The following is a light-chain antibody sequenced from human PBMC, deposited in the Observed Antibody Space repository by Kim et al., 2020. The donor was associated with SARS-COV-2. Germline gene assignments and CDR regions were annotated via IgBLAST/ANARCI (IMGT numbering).Light chain of an antibody. CDR1: KLGDKY. Sequence: SYELTQPPSVSVSPGQTASITCSGDKLGDKYACWYQQKPGQSPVLVIYQDSKRPSGIPERFSGSNSGNTATLTISGTQAMDEADYYCQAWDSRPPYVFGT. V-gene: IGLV3-1*01. CDR3: QAWDSRPPYV. CDR2: QDS. J-gene: IGLJ1*01.